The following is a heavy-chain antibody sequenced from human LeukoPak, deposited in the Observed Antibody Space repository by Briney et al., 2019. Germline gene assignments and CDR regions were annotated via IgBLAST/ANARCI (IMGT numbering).Heavy chain of an antibody. CDR1: GFTFSSYA. Sequence: GGSLRLSCAASGFTFSSYAMHWVRQAPGKGLEWVAVISYDGSNKYYADSVKGRFTISRDNSKNTLYLQMNGLRAEDTAVYYCASPVYGGYYYGMDVWGQGTTVTVSS. V-gene: IGHV3-30-3*01. D-gene: IGHD4/OR15-4a*01. J-gene: IGHJ6*02. CDR3: ASPVYGGYYYGMDV. CDR2: ISYDGSNK.